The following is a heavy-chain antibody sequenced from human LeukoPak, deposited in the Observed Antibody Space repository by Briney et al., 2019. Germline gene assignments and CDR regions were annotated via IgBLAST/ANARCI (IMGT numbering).Heavy chain of an antibody. Sequence: PSETLSLTCTVSGGSISGYYWSWIRQSAGKGLEWIGRTYNSGSTTYNPSLKRRVTMSVDTSKNQFSLELSSVTAADTAVYYCARDGAPGYGSSWNWFDPWGQGTLVTVSS. CDR2: TYNSGST. CDR3: ARDGAPGYGSSWNWFDP. CDR1: GGSISGYY. J-gene: IGHJ5*02. V-gene: IGHV4-4*07. D-gene: IGHD6-13*01.